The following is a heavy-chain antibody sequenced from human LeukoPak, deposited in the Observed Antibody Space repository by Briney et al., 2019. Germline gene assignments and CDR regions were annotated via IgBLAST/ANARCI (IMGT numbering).Heavy chain of an antibody. Sequence: SETLSLTCTVSGDSISSSLYYWGWIRQPPGRGLEWIGTIYYSETTYYNPSLKSRVTISVDTSKNQFALNLSSVTAADTAVYHCARQGDSRGYSTLDYWGQGTLVTVSS. V-gene: IGHV4-39*01. J-gene: IGHJ4*02. D-gene: IGHD3-22*01. CDR2: IYYSETT. CDR3: ARQGDSRGYSTLDY. CDR1: GDSISSSLYY.